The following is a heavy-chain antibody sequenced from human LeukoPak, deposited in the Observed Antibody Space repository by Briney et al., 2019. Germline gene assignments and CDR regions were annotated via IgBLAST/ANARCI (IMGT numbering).Heavy chain of an antibody. Sequence: GASVKVSCKASGYTFTSYYMHWVRQAPGQGLEWMGIINPSGGSTSYAQKFQGRVTMTRDTSTSTVYMELSSLRSEDTAVYYCARDDGYYGSGSYSSFDYWGQGSLVTVSS. CDR3: ARDDGYYGSGSYSSFDY. CDR2: INPSGGST. V-gene: IGHV1-46*01. CDR1: GYTFTSYY. J-gene: IGHJ4*02. D-gene: IGHD3-10*01.